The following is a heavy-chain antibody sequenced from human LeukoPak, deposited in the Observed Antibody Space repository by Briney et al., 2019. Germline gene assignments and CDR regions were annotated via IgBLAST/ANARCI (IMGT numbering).Heavy chain of an antibody. D-gene: IGHD6-13*01. J-gene: IGHJ5*02. CDR3: AKKIAAAGTRDGFDP. V-gene: IGHV1-18*01. CDR1: GYTFTSYG. CDR2: ISAYNGNT. Sequence: ASVKVSCKASGYTFTSYGISWARQAPGQGLEWMGWISAYNGNTNYAQKLQGRVTMTTDTSTSTAYMELRSLRSDDTAVYYCAKKIAAAGTRDGFDPGGQGTLVTVS.